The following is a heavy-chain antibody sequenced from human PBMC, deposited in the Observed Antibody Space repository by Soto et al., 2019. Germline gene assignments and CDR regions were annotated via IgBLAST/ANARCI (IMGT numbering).Heavy chain of an antibody. CDR2: LYDVDGS. Sequence: DVQLVESGGGLIQPGESLGLSCAAFGLTISGKKYVAWVRQAQGKGLEWVSALYDVDGSFYADSVKGRFTTSSDSYKTTVYLQMNDLRPEGTAVYYCATWHEREHAYDVWGQGTTVTVSS. CDR3: ATWHEREHAYDV. J-gene: IGHJ3*01. D-gene: IGHD1-1*01. V-gene: IGHV3-53*01. CDR1: GLTISGKKY.